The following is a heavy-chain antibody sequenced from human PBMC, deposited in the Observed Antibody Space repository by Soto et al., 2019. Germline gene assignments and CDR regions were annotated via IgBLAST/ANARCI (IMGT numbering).Heavy chain of an antibody. CDR1: GFTFSNYA. J-gene: IGHJ3*02. D-gene: IGHD2-21*01. CDR2: VSDSGGGT. Sequence: PGGSLRLSCAASGFTFSNYAMSWVRQAPGKGLEWVAAVSDSGGGTYFADSVKGRFTISRDNSKNTLYLQMNSLRAEDTALYYCAKDGGDRSPDAFDIWGQGTMVTVSS. V-gene: IGHV3-23*01. CDR3: AKDGGDRSPDAFDI.